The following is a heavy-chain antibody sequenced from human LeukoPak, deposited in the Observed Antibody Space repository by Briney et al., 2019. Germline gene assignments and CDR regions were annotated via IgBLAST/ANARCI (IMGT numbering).Heavy chain of an antibody. CDR2: ITSSGNTM. D-gene: IGHD4-11*01. Sequence: TGGSLRLSCAASGFTFSSYEMNWVRQAPGKELEWVSFITSSGNTMYYADSVKGRFTISRDNAKNSLYLQMNSLRADDTAVYYCARLRSKYWFDPWGQGTLVTVSS. J-gene: IGHJ5*02. CDR3: ARLRSKYWFDP. V-gene: IGHV3-48*03. CDR1: GFTFSSYE.